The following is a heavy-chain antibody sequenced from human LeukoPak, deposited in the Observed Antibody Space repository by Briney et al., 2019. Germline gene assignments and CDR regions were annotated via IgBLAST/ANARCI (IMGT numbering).Heavy chain of an antibody. CDR3: AREWPHDQSYYYYGMDV. Sequence: PGGSLRLSCAASGFTFSNYAMSWVRQAPGKGLEWISAVSGSGDRTYYAGSVKGRFTISRDNSKNTLYLHMSSLRAEDTAVYYCAREWPHDQSYYYYGMDVWGQGTTVTVSS. CDR1: GFTFSNYA. D-gene: IGHD1-1*01. CDR2: VSGSGDRT. J-gene: IGHJ6*02. V-gene: IGHV3-23*01.